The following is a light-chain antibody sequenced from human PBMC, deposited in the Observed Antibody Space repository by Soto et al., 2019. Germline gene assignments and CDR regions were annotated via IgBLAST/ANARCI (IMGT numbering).Light chain of an antibody. Sequence: DIQMTQSPSTLSASVGDRVTITCRASQSISSWLAWFQQKPGKAPNLLIYKASSLESGVPSRFSGSGAGTKFTLTISSLQPDDFATYYCQQYNSYPITFGQGTRLEIK. J-gene: IGKJ5*01. CDR1: QSISSW. CDR3: QQYNSYPIT. V-gene: IGKV1-5*03. CDR2: KAS.